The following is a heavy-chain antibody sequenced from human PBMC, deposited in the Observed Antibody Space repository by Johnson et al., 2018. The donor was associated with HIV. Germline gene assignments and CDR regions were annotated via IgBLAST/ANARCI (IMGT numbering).Heavy chain of an antibody. D-gene: IGHD3-22*01. Sequence: QVQLVESGGGVVQPGRSLRLSCAASGFTFSSYAMHWVRQAPGKGLEWVAVISYDGSNKYYADSVKGRFTISRDNSKNTLYLQMDSLRAEDTAVYYCATPLAHYDSSAYGGGAFDIWGQGTMVTVSS. CDR1: GFTFSSYA. CDR3: ATPLAHYDSSAYGGGAFDI. J-gene: IGHJ3*02. CDR2: ISYDGSNK. V-gene: IGHV3-30*14.